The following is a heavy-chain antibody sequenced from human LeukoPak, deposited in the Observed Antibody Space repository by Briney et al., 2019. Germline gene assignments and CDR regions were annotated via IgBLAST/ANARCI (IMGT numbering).Heavy chain of an antibody. CDR1: GGSFSGYY. CDR3: ARKRGWSVVSFNWFDP. V-gene: IGHV4-34*01. Sequence: SETLSLTCAVYGGSFSGYYWSWIRQPPGKGLEWIGEINHSGSTNYNPSLKSRVTISVDTSKHQFSLKLSSVTAADTAVYYCARKRGWSVVSFNWFDPWGQGTLVTVSS. J-gene: IGHJ5*02. D-gene: IGHD2-15*01. CDR2: INHSGST.